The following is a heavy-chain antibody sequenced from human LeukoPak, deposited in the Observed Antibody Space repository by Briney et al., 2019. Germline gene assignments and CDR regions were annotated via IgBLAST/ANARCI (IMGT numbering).Heavy chain of an antibody. J-gene: IGHJ4*02. CDR1: GGSFSGYY. D-gene: IGHD3-16*02. Sequence: SETLSLTCAVYGGSFSGYYWSWIRQPPGKGLEWIGEINHSGSTNYNPSLKSRVIISVDTSKNQFSLKLSSVTAADTAVYYCARGRGYYDYVWGSYRSNFDYWGQGTLVTVSS. V-gene: IGHV4-34*01. CDR3: ARGRGYYDYVWGSYRSNFDY. CDR2: INHSGST.